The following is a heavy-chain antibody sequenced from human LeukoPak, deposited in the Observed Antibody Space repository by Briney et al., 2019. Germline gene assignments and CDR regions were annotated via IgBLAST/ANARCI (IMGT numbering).Heavy chain of an antibody. CDR2: ISSSSSYI. CDR1: GFAFSSFS. V-gene: IGHV3-21*01. CDR3: ARSETGTTLGAFDI. Sequence: WGALRLSFAASGFAFSSFSMNWVRQAPGKGLEWVSSISSSSSYIYYADSVKGRFTISRDNAKNSLYLQMNSLRAEDTAVYYCARSETGTTLGAFDIWGQGTMVTVSS. J-gene: IGHJ3*02. D-gene: IGHD1-7*01.